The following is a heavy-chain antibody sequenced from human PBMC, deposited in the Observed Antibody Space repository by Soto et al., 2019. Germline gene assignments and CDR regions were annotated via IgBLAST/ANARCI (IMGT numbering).Heavy chain of an antibody. Sequence: QVQLVESGGGVVQPGRSLRLSCAASGFTFSSYAMHWVRQAPGKGLECVAVISYDGSNKYYAESVKGRFTISRDNSKNTLSLQMNSLRAEDTAVYYCARPLWRDYYKGGYFDLWGRGTLVTVSS. CDR1: GFTFSSYA. CDR2: ISYDGSNK. CDR3: ARPLWRDYYKGGYFDL. J-gene: IGHJ2*01. V-gene: IGHV3-30-3*01. D-gene: IGHD3-22*01.